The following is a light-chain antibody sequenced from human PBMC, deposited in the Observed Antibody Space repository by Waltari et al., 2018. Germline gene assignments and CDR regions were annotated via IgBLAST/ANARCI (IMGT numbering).Light chain of an antibody. J-gene: IGLJ2*01. CDR3: SSYAGDNILI. V-gene: IGLV2-8*01. CDR1: SSDVAFYDF. CDR2: DVN. Sequence: QSALTQPPSASGSPGQSVSISCTGTSSDVAFYDFVSWYKQDPGKAPKLIFYDVNKRPSGVPGGFSGSKSGNTASLIVSGLQADDEAYYYCSSYAGDNILIVGGGTKLTV.